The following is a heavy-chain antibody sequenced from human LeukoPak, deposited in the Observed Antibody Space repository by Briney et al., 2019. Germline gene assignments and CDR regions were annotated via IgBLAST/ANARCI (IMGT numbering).Heavy chain of an antibody. J-gene: IGHJ3*02. CDR2: IRSSGSPI. D-gene: IGHD5-24*01. V-gene: IGHV3-48*01. Sequence: GGSLRLSCAASGFTFSGYSMNWVRQAPGKGLEWVSYIRSSGSPIYYADSAKGRFTISRDNAKNSVYLQMNSLRAEDTAVYYCARSRWLGVAFDIWGQGTMITVSS. CDR1: GFTFSGYS. CDR3: ARSRWLGVAFDI.